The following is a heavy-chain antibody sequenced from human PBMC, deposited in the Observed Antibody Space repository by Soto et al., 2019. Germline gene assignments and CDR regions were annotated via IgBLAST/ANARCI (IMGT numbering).Heavy chain of an antibody. Sequence: SETLSLTCTVSGGSISSGGYYWSWIRQHPGKGLEWIGYIYYSGSTNYNPSLKSRVTISVDTSKNQFSLKPSSVTAADTAVYYCARGVRAYCGGDCYRWARSYYFDYWGQGTLVTVSS. V-gene: IGHV4-61*08. J-gene: IGHJ4*02. D-gene: IGHD2-21*02. CDR1: GGSISSGGYY. CDR2: IYYSGST. CDR3: ARGVRAYCGGDCYRWARSYYFDY.